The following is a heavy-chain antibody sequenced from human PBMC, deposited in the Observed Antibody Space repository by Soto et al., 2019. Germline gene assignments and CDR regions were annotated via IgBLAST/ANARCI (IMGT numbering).Heavy chain of an antibody. J-gene: IGHJ6*03. CDR1: GGTFSSYT. D-gene: IGHD3-9*01. Sequence: QVQLVQSGAEVKKPGSSVKVSCKASGGTFSSYTISWVRQAPGQGLEWMGRIIPILGIANYAQKFQGRVTITADKSTSTAYMELSSLRSEDTAVYYCARYFAPHYDYMDVWGKGTTVTVSS. V-gene: IGHV1-69*02. CDR2: IIPILGIA. CDR3: ARYFAPHYDYMDV.